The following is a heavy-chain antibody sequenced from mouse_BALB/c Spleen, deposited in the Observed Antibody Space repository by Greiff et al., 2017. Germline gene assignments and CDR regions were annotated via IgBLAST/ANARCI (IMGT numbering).Heavy chain of an antibody. Sequence: QVQLKQSGPGLVQPSQSLSITCTVSGFSLTSYGVHWVRQSPGKGLEWLGVIWSGGSTDYNAAFISRLSISKDNSKSQVFFKMNSLQADDTAIYYCARFGNFAYWGQGTLVTVSA. CDR1: GFSLTSYG. D-gene: IGHD2-1*01. CDR3: ARFGNFAY. CDR2: IWSGGST. J-gene: IGHJ3*01. V-gene: IGHV2-4-1*01.